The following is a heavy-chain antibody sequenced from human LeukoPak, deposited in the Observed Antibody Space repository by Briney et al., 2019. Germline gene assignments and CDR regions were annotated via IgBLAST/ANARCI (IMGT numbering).Heavy chain of an antibody. CDR3: TRVGWGEWCTNDCHPEY. V-gene: IGHV3-23*01. CDR2: ISASAHRT. D-gene: IGHD2-8*01. J-gene: IGHJ4*01. Sequence: HPGGSLRLSCAASGFTFSSYAMSWVRQAPGRGLEWVSSISASAHRTYYADSVKGRFTISRHTSTNTLYLEMNSLRDEDTALYYCTRVGWGEWCTNDCHPEYWGHGALVSVSS. CDR1: GFTFSSYA.